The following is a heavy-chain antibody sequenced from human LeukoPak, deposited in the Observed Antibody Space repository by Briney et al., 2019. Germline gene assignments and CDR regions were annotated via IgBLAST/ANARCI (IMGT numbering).Heavy chain of an antibody. J-gene: IGHJ5*02. CDR2: ISASGDKT. CDR3: AKDPNGDYVGGYWFDP. CDR1: GFTFSNYA. V-gene: IGHV3-23*01. D-gene: IGHD3-10*02. Sequence: GVSLRLSCAASGFTFSNYAMNWVRQGPGKGLEWVSGISASGDKTYYADSVKGRFTTSRDKSNNALYLQMNSLRAEDTALYFCAKDPNGDYVGGYWFDPWGQGARVTVSS.